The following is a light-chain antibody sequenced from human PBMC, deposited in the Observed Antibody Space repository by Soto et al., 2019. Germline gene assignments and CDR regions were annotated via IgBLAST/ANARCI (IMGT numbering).Light chain of an antibody. Sequence: EIGLTQSPGTLSLSPGERATLSCRASQSITNNFLAWYQQKPGQAPRLLIYGASTRAAGVPDRFSGSGSGTDFTLTITRLEPEAFAVYYCQQYGRSPLMYTFGQGTKLWVK. CDR2: GAS. J-gene: IGKJ2*01. CDR3: QQYGRSPLMYT. CDR1: QSITNNF. V-gene: IGKV3-20*01.